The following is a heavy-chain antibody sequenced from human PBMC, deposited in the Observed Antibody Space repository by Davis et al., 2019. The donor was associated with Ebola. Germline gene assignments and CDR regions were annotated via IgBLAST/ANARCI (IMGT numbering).Heavy chain of an antibody. J-gene: IGHJ2*01. CDR1: GGSFSGYY. CDR3: ARGLWDAAMAQYWYFDL. CDR2: INHSGST. Sequence: PSETLSLTCALYGGSFSGYYWNWIRQSPGKGLEWIGEINHSGSTNYNPSLKSRVSISVDASKNQFSLNLSSVTAADTAVYYCARGLWDAAMAQYWYFDLWGRGTLVTVSS. V-gene: IGHV4-34*01. D-gene: IGHD5-18*01.